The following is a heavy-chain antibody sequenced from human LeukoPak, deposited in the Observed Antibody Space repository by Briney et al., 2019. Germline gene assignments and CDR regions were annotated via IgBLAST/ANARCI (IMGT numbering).Heavy chain of an antibody. CDR2: IWYDGSNK. Sequence: GGSLRLSCAASGFTLSSYGMHWVRQAPCKGLEWVAVIWYDGSNKYYADSVKGRFTISRDNSKNTLYLQMNSLRAEDTAVYYCARDHSDSSGYYYYYYGMDVWGQGTTVTVSS. CDR1: GFTLSSYG. D-gene: IGHD3-22*01. CDR3: ARDHSDSSGYYYYYYGMDV. V-gene: IGHV3-33*01. J-gene: IGHJ6*02.